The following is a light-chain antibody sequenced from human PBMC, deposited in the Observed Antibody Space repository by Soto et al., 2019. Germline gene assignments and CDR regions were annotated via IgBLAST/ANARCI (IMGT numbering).Light chain of an antibody. CDR2: GAS. J-gene: IGKJ1*01. Sequence: DIPMTQSPSSLSASVGDRVTITCRASQSISIYLNWYQQTPGKAPKLLIYGASSLQSGVPSRFSAGGSGTDFTLTINSLQPEDFATYYCQQTSSPPWTFGQGTKVEIK. CDR1: QSISIY. V-gene: IGKV1-39*01. CDR3: QQTSSPPWT.